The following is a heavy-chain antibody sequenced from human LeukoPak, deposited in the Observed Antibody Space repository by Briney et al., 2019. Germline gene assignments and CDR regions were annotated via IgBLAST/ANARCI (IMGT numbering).Heavy chain of an antibody. CDR1: GGSISSSSYY. V-gene: IGHV4-39*01. CDR2: IYYSGST. J-gene: IGHJ4*02. Sequence: PSETLSLTCTVSGGSISSSSYYWGWIRQPPGKVLEWIGSIYYSGSTYYNPSLKSRVTISVDTSKNQFSLKLSSVTAADTAVYYFAKIGRTSYRWGQGTLVTVSS. D-gene: IGHD3-16*02. CDR3: AKIGRTSYR.